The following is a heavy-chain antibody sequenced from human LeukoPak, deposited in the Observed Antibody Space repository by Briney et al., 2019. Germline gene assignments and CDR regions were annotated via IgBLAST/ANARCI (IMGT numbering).Heavy chain of an antibody. V-gene: IGHV1-18*01. CDR3: ATHGGYYLGPYAFDI. Sequence: ASVKVSCEASGYTFTSYGISWVRQAPGQGLEWMGWISAYNGNTNYAQKLQGRVTMTTDTSTSTAYMELRSLRSDDTAVYYCATHGGYYLGPYAFDIWGQGTMVTVFS. CDR1: GYTFTSYG. CDR2: ISAYNGNT. J-gene: IGHJ3*02. D-gene: IGHD3-16*01.